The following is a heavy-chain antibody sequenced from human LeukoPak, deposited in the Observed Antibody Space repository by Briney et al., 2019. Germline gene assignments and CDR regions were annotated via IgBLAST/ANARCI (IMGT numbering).Heavy chain of an antibody. CDR1: GFIVSSTY. D-gene: IGHD4-23*01. Sequence: PGGSLRLSCAASGFIVSSTYMSWVRQAPGKGLEWVSVMYSGGSTKYADSVKGRFTISRDNTKNTLYLQMNSLRAEDTAVYYCARDNYGGNLDYWGQGTLVTVSS. CDR3: ARDNYGGNLDY. CDR2: MYSGGST. V-gene: IGHV3-53*01. J-gene: IGHJ4*02.